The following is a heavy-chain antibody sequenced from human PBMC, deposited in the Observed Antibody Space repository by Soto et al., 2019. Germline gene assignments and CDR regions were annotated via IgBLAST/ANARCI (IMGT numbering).Heavy chain of an antibody. D-gene: IGHD3-3*01. J-gene: IGHJ4*02. CDR1: GFTFSSYA. CDR3: AKFHATGVVITHFDY. CDR2: ISGSGGST. V-gene: IGHV3-23*01. Sequence: GGSLRLSCAASGFTFSSYAMSWVRQAPGKGLEWVSAISGSGGSTYYADPVKGRFTISRDNSKNTLYLQMNSLRAEDTAVYYCAKFHATGVVITHFDYWGQGTLVTVSS.